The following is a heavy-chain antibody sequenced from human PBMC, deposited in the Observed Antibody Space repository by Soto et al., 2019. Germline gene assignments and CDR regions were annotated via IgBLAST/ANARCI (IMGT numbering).Heavy chain of an antibody. CDR1: GFTLSSYA. V-gene: IGHV3-23*01. CDR3: AKEGYYCSGGSCYSGPSFDY. Sequence: GGSLRLSCEASGFTLSSYAMSWVRQAPGKGLEWVSGISGSGDNTYYADSVKGRFTISRDNSKNTLYLQMNSLRAEDTAVYYCAKEGYYCSGGSCYSGPSFDYWGQGTMVTVSS. CDR2: ISGSGDNT. J-gene: IGHJ4*02. D-gene: IGHD2-15*01.